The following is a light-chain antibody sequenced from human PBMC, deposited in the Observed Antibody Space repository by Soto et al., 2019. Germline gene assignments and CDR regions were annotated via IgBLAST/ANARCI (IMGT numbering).Light chain of an antibody. J-gene: IGKJ4*01. CDR2: GAS. V-gene: IGKV3-20*01. CDR1: QSVSSSY. Sequence: EIVLTQSPGTLSLSPGERATLSCRASQSVSSSYLAWYQQKPGQAPRLLIYGASSRATGIPDRFSGSGSGTDLTLTISRLEPDDFALYYCQPYGSSPLTFGGGTKVEIK. CDR3: QPYGSSPLT.